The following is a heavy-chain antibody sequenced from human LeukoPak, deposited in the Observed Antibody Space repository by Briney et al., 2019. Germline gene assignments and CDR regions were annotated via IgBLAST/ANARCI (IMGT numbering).Heavy chain of an antibody. CDR1: GDGVSSNSGA. CDR3: AKASSQRDFDY. Sequence: SQTLSLTCAISGDGVSSNSGAWNWIRQSPSRGLEWLGRIYYRSRWYKDYAPSVKSRITINADTSKNQFSLQLDSMTPEDTAVYFCAKASSQRDFDYWDQGTLVTVSS. V-gene: IGHV6-1*01. CDR2: IYYRSRWYK. J-gene: IGHJ4*02.